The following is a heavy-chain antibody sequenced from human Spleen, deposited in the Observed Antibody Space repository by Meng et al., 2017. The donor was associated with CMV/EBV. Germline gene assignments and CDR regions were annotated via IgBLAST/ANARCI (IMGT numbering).Heavy chain of an antibody. D-gene: IGHD3-10*01. CDR2: ISYDGSNK. CDR3: TTDLGRGYYFDY. J-gene: IGHJ4*02. CDR1: GFTFRDSA. Sequence: GESLKISCAASGFTFRDSAMHWVRQAPGKGLEWVAFISYDGSNKYYSDSIEGRFTISRDNSNDTLYLQMNSLRPEDTAMYCCTTDLGRGYYFDYWGQGTLVTVSS. V-gene: IGHV3-30-3*01.